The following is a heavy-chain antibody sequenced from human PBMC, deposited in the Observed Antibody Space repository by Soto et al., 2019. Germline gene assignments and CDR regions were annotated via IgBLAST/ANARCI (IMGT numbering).Heavy chain of an antibody. J-gene: IGHJ2*01. D-gene: IGHD3-9*01. CDR2: INDRGSI. CDR1: GGSFSGYY. Sequence: QVQLQQWGAGPLRPLETLSLTCGVSGGSFSGYYWAWIRQSPGKGLEWIGEINDRGSINYNPSLKSRGSISGDPSKNHFSLNPRSVTAADTAVYYRARESHDILTGPPWVWYFDLWGRGTLVTVSS. V-gene: IGHV4-34*01. CDR3: ARESHDILTGPPWVWYFDL.